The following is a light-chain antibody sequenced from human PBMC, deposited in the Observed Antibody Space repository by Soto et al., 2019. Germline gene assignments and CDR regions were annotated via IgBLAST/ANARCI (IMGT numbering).Light chain of an antibody. Sequence: QSALTQPASVSGSPGQSITISCTGTNSDIGGYNYVSWYQHHPGKAPQPMIYEVTKRPSGVPDRFSGSKSGNTASLTVSGLLPEDEADYYCASYAGSNKVFGTGTKLTVL. V-gene: IGLV2-8*01. J-gene: IGLJ1*01. CDR2: EVT. CDR3: ASYAGSNKV. CDR1: NSDIGGYNY.